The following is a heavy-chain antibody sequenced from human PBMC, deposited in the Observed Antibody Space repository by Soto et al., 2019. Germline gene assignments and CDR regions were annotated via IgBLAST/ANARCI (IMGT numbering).Heavy chain of an antibody. D-gene: IGHD6-13*01. CDR2: INPNSGGT. V-gene: IGHV1-2*04. CDR3: ARDRSIAAAGTYYYNYMDV. CDR1: GYTFTGYY. Sequence: ASVKVSCKASGYTFTGYYMHWVRQGPGQGLEWMGWINPNSGGTNYAQRFQGWVTMTRDTSISTAYMELSRLRSDDTAVYYCARDRSIAAAGTYYYNYMDVWGKGTTVTVSS. J-gene: IGHJ6*03.